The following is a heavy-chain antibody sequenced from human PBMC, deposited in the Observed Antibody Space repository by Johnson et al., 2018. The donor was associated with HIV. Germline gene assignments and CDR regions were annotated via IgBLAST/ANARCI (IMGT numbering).Heavy chain of an antibody. J-gene: IGHJ3*02. D-gene: IGHD2-8*02. Sequence: MLLVESGGGLVQPGGSRRLSCAASGFMFSTYWMSWVRQAPGKGLEWVANIKHDGSEEYYVASVRGRFTISRDNAKNSRSLQMNSLRVEATAVYFCARDLPYCSGGLCQTDAFDIWGQGTMVTASS. CDR1: GFMFSTYW. CDR2: IKHDGSEE. V-gene: IGHV3-7*05. CDR3: ARDLPYCSGGLCQTDAFDI.